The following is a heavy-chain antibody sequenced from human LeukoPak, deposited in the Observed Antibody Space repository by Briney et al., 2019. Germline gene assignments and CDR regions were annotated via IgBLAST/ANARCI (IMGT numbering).Heavy chain of an antibody. CDR2: IIPIFGTA. D-gene: IGHD3-22*01. CDR3: ATRPYYYDSSGFAFDI. J-gene: IGHJ3*02. V-gene: IGHV1-69*05. Sequence: EASVKVSCKASGGTFSSYAISWVRQAPGQGLEWMGGIIPIFGTANYAQKFQGRVTITTDESTSTAYMELSSLRSEDTAVYYCATRPYYYDSSGFAFDIWGQETMVTVSS. CDR1: GGTFSSYA.